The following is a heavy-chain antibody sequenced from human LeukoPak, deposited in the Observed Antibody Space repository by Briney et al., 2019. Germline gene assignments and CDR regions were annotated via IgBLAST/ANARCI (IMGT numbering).Heavy chain of an antibody. CDR2: INPNSGGA. V-gene: IGHV1-2*02. CDR1: GYTFTDCY. J-gene: IGHJ4*02. Sequence: ASVRVSCKASGYTFTDCYMHWVRQAPGQGLEWMGWINPNSGGAKFAQKFQGRVTMTRDTSINTAYMELSRLTYDDTAVYYCAGLPRYNWNEPLDYWGQGTLVTVSS. D-gene: IGHD1-20*01. CDR3: AGLPRYNWNEPLDY.